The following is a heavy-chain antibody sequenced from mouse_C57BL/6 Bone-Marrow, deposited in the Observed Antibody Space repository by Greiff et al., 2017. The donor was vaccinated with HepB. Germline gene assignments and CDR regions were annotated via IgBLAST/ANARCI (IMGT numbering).Heavy chain of an antibody. CDR2: IDPSDSYT. D-gene: IGHD1-2*01. CDR3: ARGAVFTTALEGDY. CDR1: GYTFTSYW. Sequence: VQLQQPGAELVRPGPSVKLSCKASGYTFTSYWMHWVKQRPGQGLEWIGVIDPSDSYTNYKQKFKGKATLTVATSSSTAYMQLSSLTSEDSAVYYCARGAVFTTALEGDYWGQGTTLTVSS. V-gene: IGHV1-59*01. J-gene: IGHJ2*01.